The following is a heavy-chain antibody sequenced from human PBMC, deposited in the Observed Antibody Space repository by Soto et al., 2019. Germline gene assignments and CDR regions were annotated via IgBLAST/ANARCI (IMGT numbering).Heavy chain of an antibody. V-gene: IGHV3-7*01. CDR1: GFTFSDYW. Sequence: GSLRFSCAVSGFTFSDYWMSWVRQAPGKGLEWVANIKQDGNEKYYVDSVKGRFTISRDNSKNTLYLQMSSLRTEDTAVFYCVTHSSGWYFDYWGPGTLVTVSS. CDR2: IKQDGNEK. J-gene: IGHJ4*02. D-gene: IGHD6-19*01. CDR3: VTHSSGWYFDY.